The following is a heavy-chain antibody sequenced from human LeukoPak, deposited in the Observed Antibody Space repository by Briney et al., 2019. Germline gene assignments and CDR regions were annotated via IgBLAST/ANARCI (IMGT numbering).Heavy chain of an antibody. CDR3: ARLKDSSGYYPNYFDY. J-gene: IGHJ4*02. V-gene: IGHV4-38-2*01. Sequence: PSETLSLTCAVSGYSISSGYYWGWLRQPPGKGQEWIGSIYHSGNTYYNPSLKSRVTISLGTSKNQFSLKLSSVTATDTAVYYCARLKDSSGYYPNYFDYWGQGTLVTVSS. D-gene: IGHD3-22*01. CDR2: IYHSGNT. CDR1: GYSISSGYY.